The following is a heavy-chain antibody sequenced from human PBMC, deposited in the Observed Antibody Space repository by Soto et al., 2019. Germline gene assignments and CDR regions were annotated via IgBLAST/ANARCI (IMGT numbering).Heavy chain of an antibody. CDR3: ARVVYGEYYFDY. V-gene: IGHV1-18*01. CDR2: ISAYNGNT. D-gene: IGHD4-17*01. Sequence: ASVKVSCKASGYTFTSYGISWVRQAPGQGLEWIRWISAYNGNTNCAQKLQGRVTMTTDTSTSTAYIELRSLISDDTDVYYCARVVYGEYYFDYWGQGTLVTVSS. J-gene: IGHJ4*02. CDR1: GYTFTSYG.